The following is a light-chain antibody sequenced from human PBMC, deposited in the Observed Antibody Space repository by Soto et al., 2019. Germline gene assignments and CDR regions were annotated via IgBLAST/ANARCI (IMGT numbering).Light chain of an antibody. J-gene: IGKJ1*01. Sequence: IQMTQSPSSLSASVGDRVTITCRASQGISDFLAWYQQKPGKAPQLLIYTVSTLRTGVPSRFSGSGSGTDFSLTISSLRPEDFATYYCLQDYTFPWTFGQGTKVEIK. CDR2: TVS. CDR1: QGISDF. CDR3: LQDYTFPWT. V-gene: IGKV1-6*01.